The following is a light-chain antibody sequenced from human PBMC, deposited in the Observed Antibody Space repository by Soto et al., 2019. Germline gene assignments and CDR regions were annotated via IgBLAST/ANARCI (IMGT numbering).Light chain of an antibody. CDR3: QQSTTTPLT. V-gene: IGKV1-39*01. Sequence: EIQMTQSPASLSASVGDRATISCWASQSITTYLTWYQQQPGKAPKLLIFATSSYSSGVPSRFSGSGSGTDFTLTISSLQPEDLATYYCQQSTTTPLTFGGGTKVEIK. CDR2: ATS. J-gene: IGKJ4*01. CDR1: QSITTY.